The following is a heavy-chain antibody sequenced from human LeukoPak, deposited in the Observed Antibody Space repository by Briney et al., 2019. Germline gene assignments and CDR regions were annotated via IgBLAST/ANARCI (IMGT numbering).Heavy chain of an antibody. D-gene: IGHD2-21*02. J-gene: IGHJ4*02. CDR3: GKDPSDFALDY. V-gene: IGHV3-23*01. Sequence: GGSLRLSCAASSFTFSSHAMSWVRQAPGKGLEWVSALSCSGGSTYYADSVKGRFTISRDNSKNTLYLQMNSLRADDTAVYYCGKDPSDFALDYGGQGTLVTVSS. CDR1: SFTFSSHA. CDR2: LSCSGGST.